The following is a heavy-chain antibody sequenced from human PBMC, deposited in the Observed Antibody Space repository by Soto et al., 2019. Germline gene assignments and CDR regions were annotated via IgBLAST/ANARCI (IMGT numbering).Heavy chain of an antibody. V-gene: IGHV4-59*01. CDR1: GGSISSYY. CDR2: IYFSGST. J-gene: IGHJ6*02. D-gene: IGHD3-22*01. Sequence: SETLSLTCTVSGGSISSYYWSWIRQPPGKGFEWFGYIYFSGSTNYNPSLKSRVTISVDTSKNQFSLKLSSVTAADTAVYYCAREDYDSSGDYYGMDVWGQGTTVTVSS. CDR3: AREDYDSSGDYYGMDV.